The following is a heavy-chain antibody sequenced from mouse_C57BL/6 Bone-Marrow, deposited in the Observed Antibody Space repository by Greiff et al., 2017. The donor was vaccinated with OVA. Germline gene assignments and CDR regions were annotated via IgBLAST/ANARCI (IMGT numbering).Heavy chain of an antibody. CDR3: ARGGRFIFDD. V-gene: IGHV1-18*01. CDR2: INPNNGGT. CDR1: GYTFTDYN. Sequence: EVQLQQSGPELVKPGASVTIPCKASGYTFTDYNMDWVQPSHGKSLEWIGDINPNNGGTIYNQKFKGKATLTVDKSSSTAYMELRSLTSEDTAVYDCARGGRFIFDDWGQGTTLTVSS. J-gene: IGHJ2*01. D-gene: IGHD1-1*01.